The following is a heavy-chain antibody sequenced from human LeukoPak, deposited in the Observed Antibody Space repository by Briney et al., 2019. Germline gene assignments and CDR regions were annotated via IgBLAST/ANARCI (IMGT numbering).Heavy chain of an antibody. CDR2: INPNSGGT. CDR1: GYTFTGYY. V-gene: IGHV1-2*02. CDR3: ARDGHRRYYYDSSGREHAFDI. Sequence: ASVKVSCKASGYTFTGYYMHWVRQAPGKGLEWMGWINPNSGGTNYAQKFQGRVTMTRDTSISTAYMELRSLRSDDTAVYYCARDGHRRYYYDSSGREHAFDIWGQGTMVTVSS. D-gene: IGHD3-22*01. J-gene: IGHJ3*02.